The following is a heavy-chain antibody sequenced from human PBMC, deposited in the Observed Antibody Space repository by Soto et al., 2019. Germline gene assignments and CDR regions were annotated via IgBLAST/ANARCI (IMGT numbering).Heavy chain of an antibody. Sequence: VGSLRLSCAASGFTFSSYWMHWVRQAPGKGLVWVSRINSDGSSTSYADSVKGRFTISRDNAKNTLYLQMNSLRAEDTAVYYCARVRGAKAKNNCFDPWGQGTLVTVSS. V-gene: IGHV3-74*01. CDR3: ARVRGAKAKNNCFDP. CDR2: INSDGSST. J-gene: IGHJ5*02. CDR1: GFTFSSYW. D-gene: IGHD3-10*01.